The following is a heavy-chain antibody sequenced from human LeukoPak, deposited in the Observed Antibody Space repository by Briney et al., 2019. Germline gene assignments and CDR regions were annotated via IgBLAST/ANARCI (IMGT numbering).Heavy chain of an antibody. J-gene: IGHJ6*02. Sequence: GGSLRLSCAASGFTFSSYVVNWVRQAPGKGLEWVSAISGSGGNTYYADSVKGRFTISRDNSKNTLYLQMNSLRAEDTTVYFCAKGHLPMTLRMDVWGQGTTVTVSS. CDR1: GFTFSSYV. CDR2: ISGSGGNT. CDR3: AKGHLPMTLRMDV. V-gene: IGHV3-23*01. D-gene: IGHD3-22*01.